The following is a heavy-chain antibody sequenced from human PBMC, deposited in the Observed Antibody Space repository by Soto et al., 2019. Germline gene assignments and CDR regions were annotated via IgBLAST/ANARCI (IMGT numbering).Heavy chain of an antibody. Sequence: QVQLQESGPGLVKPSQTLSLTCTVSGGSISSGDYYWSWIRQPPGKGLEWIGYIYYSGSTYYNPSLKSRVTISVDPSKNQFSLKLSSVTAADTAVYYCARVFATIKGDDAFDIWGQGTMVTVSS. CDR3: ARVFATIKGDDAFDI. CDR2: IYYSGST. D-gene: IGHD3-16*01. CDR1: GGSISSGDYY. V-gene: IGHV4-30-4*01. J-gene: IGHJ3*02.